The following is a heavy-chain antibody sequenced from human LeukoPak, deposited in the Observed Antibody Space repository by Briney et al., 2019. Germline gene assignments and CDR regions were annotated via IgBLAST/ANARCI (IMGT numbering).Heavy chain of an antibody. V-gene: IGHV3-33*01. D-gene: IGHD5-12*01. J-gene: IGHJ4*02. CDR2: IWYDGSNK. CDR1: GFTFSSCG. Sequence: GGSLRLSCAASGFTFSSCGMHWVRQAPGKGLEWVAVIWYDGSNKYYADSVKGRFTISRDNSKNTLYLQMNSLRAEDTAVYYCARGVVDIVATIDYWGQGTLVTVSS. CDR3: ARGVVDIVATIDY.